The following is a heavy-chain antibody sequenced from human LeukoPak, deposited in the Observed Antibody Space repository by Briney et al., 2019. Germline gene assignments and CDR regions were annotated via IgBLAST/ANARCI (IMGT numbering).Heavy chain of an antibody. CDR2: INHSGST. CDR1: GGSFSGYY. CDR3: ARIHSGSYLAFDY. V-gene: IGHV4-34*01. J-gene: IGHJ4*02. Sequence: SETLSLTCAVYGGSFSGYYWSWIRQPPGKGLEWIGEINHSGSTNYNPSLKSRVTISVDTSKNQFSLKLSSVTAADTAVYYCARIHSGSYLAFDYWGQGTLVTVSS. D-gene: IGHD3-10*01.